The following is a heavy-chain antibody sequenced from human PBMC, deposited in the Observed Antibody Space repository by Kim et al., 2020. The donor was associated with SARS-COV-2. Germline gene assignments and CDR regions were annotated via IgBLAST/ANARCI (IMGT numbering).Heavy chain of an antibody. Sequence: SETLSLTCTVSGGSISSSSYYWGWIRQPPGKGLEWIGSIYYSGSTYYNPSLKSRVTISVDTSKNQFSLKLSSVTAADTAVYYCARHGFVGLVDYWGQGTLVTVSS. CDR2: IYYSGST. CDR3: ARHGFVGLVDY. J-gene: IGHJ4*02. D-gene: IGHD6-19*01. V-gene: IGHV4-39*01. CDR1: GGSISSSSYY.